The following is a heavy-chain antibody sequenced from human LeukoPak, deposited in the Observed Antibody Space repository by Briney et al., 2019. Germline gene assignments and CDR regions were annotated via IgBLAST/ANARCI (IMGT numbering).Heavy chain of an antibody. D-gene: IGHD3-16*01. Sequence: SETLSLTCTVSGGSISSGTYYWSWIRQPAGKGLEWIGRIHTSGSTNYNPSLKSRVTISVDTSKNQFSLKLSSVTAADTAVYYCARGPPGITFGEWFDPWGQGTLVTVSS. CDR3: ARGPPGITFGEWFDP. V-gene: IGHV4-61*02. CDR2: IHTSGST. CDR1: GGSISSGTYY. J-gene: IGHJ5*02.